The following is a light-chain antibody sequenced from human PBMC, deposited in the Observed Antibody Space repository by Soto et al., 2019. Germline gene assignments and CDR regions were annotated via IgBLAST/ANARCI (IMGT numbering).Light chain of an antibody. CDR3: LQVNRFPRT. CDR1: EGISPW. Sequence: DIQMTQSPSSVSASVGDRVIITCRASEGISPWLAWYQQKPGIAPKLLIYAASILQGGVPSRFSGSGSGTDVTLTISNLQPDDFATYFCLQVNRFPRTFGQGTKVEIK. V-gene: IGKV1-12*01. CDR2: AAS. J-gene: IGKJ1*01.